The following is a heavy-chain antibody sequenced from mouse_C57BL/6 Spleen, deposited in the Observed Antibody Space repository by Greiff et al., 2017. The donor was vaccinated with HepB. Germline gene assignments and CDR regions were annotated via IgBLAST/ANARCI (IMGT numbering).Heavy chain of an antibody. D-gene: IGHD2-3*01. Sequence: QVQLQQSGAELVKPGASVKISCKASGYAFSSYWMNWVKQRPGKGLEWIGQIYPGDGDTNYNGKFKGKATLTADKSSSPAYMQLSSLTSEDSAVYFCARGGYYGGFAYWGQGTLVTVAA. CDR3: ARGGYYGGFAY. J-gene: IGHJ3*01. CDR1: GYAFSSYW. CDR2: IYPGDGDT. V-gene: IGHV1-80*01.